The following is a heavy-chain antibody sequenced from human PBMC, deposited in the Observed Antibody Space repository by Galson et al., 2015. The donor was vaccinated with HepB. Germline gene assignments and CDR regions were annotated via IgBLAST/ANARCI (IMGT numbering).Heavy chain of an antibody. CDR2: IRPDEGEI. J-gene: IGHJ4*02. D-gene: IGHD1-26*01. CDR3: ARDKVVGPTKFDY. Sequence: SLRLSCAASGFTFSTYWMGWVRQAPGKGLEWVANIRPDEGEIYYMDSVKGRFTISRDNAKNSLYLQMDNLRAGDTAVYYCARDKVVGPTKFDYWGQGTLVTVSS. CDR1: GFTFSTYW. V-gene: IGHV3-7*01.